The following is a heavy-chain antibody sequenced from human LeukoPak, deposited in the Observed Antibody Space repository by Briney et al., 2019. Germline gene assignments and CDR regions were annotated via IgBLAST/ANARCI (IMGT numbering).Heavy chain of an antibody. CDR3: ARDSNCGGDCYIDY. J-gene: IGHJ4*02. CDR2: ISSSSSYI. Sequence: GGSLRLSCAASGFTFSSYSMNWVRQAPGKGLEWVSSISSSSSYIYYADSVKGRFTISRDNAKNSLSLQMNSLRAEDTAVYYCARDSNCGGDCYIDYWGQGTLVTVSS. D-gene: IGHD2-21*02. CDR1: GFTFSSYS. V-gene: IGHV3-21*01.